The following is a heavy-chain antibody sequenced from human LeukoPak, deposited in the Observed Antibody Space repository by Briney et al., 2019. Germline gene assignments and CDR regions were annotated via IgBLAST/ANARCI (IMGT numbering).Heavy chain of an antibody. Sequence: GESLKISCKGSGYSFTSYWIGWVRQMPGKGLEWMGVIYPDDSDTKYRPSFQGQVTISADKSISTAYLQWSSLKASDTAMYYCARQAFCTNAVCFSNYYYSMDVWGRGTTVTVSS. J-gene: IGHJ6*03. CDR3: ARQAFCTNAVCFSNYYYSMDV. CDR1: GYSFTSYW. D-gene: IGHD2-8*01. V-gene: IGHV5-51*01. CDR2: IYPDDSDT.